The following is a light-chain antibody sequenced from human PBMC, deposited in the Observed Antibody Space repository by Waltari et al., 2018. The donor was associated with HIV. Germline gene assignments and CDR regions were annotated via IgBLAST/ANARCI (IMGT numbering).Light chain of an antibody. CDR1: HNIATY. Sequence: DILMTQSPASLSASLGDRVTITCRSSHNIATYVNWYQQRPGKPPSLLIYSASTLHIGVPSRFTGAGSGRLFTLTINRLQSEDFASYFCQQASALPLTFGGGTNV. CDR2: SAS. CDR3: QQASALPLT. J-gene: IGKJ4*01. V-gene: IGKV1-39*01.